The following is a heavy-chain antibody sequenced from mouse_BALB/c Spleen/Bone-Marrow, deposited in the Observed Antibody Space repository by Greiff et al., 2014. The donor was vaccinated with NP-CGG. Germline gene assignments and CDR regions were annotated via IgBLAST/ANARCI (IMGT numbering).Heavy chain of an antibody. Sequence: EVQGVESGGGLVKPGGSLKLSCAATGFAFSSYDMSWVRQTPEKRLEWVAYISSGGGSTYYPDTVKGRFTISRDNAKNTLYLQMSSLKSENTAMYYCASSKYWGQGTTLTVSS. V-gene: IGHV5-12-1*01. CDR1: GFAFSSYD. J-gene: IGHJ2*01. CDR3: ASSKY. CDR2: ISSGGGST.